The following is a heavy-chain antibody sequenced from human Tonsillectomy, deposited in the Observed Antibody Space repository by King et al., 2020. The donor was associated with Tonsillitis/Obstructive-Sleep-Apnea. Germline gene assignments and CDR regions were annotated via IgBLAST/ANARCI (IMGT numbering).Heavy chain of an antibody. CDR2: IYPGDSDT. CDR3: ARARRYCTSTSCYTSFFDF. J-gene: IGHJ4*02. Sequence: VQLVESGAEVKKPGESLNISCKGSGYSFTSYWIGWVRQMPGKGLELMGIIYPGDSDTIYSPSFQGQVTISADKSITTAHLQWSSLKASDTAKYYCARARRYCTSTSCYTSFFDFWGQGTLVTVSS. CDR1: GYSFTSYW. V-gene: IGHV5-51*01. D-gene: IGHD2-2*02.